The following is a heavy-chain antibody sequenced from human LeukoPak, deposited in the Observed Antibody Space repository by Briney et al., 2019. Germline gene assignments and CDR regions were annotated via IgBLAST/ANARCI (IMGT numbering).Heavy chain of an antibody. J-gene: IGHJ6*03. D-gene: IGHD4-17*01. CDR3: ARAGTVYYYMDV. V-gene: IGHV3-21*01. CDR2: ISSSSSYI. Sequence: GGSLRLSCAASGFTFSSYSMNWVRQAPGKGLEWVSSISSSSSYIYYADSVKGRFTISRDNAKNSLYLQMNSLRAEDTAVYYCARAGTVYYYMDVWGKGTTVTVSS. CDR1: GFTFSSYS.